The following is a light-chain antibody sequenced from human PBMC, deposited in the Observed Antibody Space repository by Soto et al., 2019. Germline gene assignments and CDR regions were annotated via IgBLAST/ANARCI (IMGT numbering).Light chain of an antibody. CDR1: QSMSRY. Sequence: DIQMTQSPSSLSASVGDRVTITCRASQSMSRYLNWYQQKPGKVPKLLIYAASSLQSGVPSRFSGSGSGTDFTLSISSLQPEDFATYYCQQSFSSPRMFGQGTKVEIK. J-gene: IGKJ1*01. V-gene: IGKV1-39*01. CDR3: QQSFSSPRM. CDR2: AAS.